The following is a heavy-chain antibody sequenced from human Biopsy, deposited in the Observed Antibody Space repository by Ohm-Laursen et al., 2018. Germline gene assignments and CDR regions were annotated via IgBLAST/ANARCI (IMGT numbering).Heavy chain of an antibody. Sequence: GSLRLSCTAPGFTLSSYSMNWVRQTPGKGLEWVSTISSSSDNIYYVDSVKGRFTISRDNAKNSLYLQMNSLRAEDTAVYYCARSRGNSGIATIYYYGMDVWGQGTTVTVSS. CDR2: ISSSSDNI. D-gene: IGHD3-10*01. J-gene: IGHJ6*02. CDR1: GFTLSSYS. V-gene: IGHV3-21*01. CDR3: ARSRGNSGIATIYYYGMDV.